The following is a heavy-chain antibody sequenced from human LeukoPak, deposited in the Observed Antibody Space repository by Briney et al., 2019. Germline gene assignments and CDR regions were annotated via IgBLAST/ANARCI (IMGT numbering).Heavy chain of an antibody. J-gene: IGHJ4*02. D-gene: IGHD6-13*01. Sequence: GGSLRLSCAASGFTFSRNAMNWVRQAPGKGLEWVSFISSSNYMSYADSVKGRFTISRDNAKNSLYLQMNSLRAEDTAVYYCARPLDSSNNYFDYWGQGTLVTVSS. V-gene: IGHV3-21*01. CDR1: GFTFSRNA. CDR2: ISSSNYM. CDR3: ARPLDSSNNYFDY.